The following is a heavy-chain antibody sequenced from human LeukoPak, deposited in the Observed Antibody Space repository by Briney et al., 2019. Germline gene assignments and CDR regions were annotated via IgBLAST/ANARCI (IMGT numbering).Heavy chain of an antibody. CDR1: GGSITSYY. D-gene: IGHD2-15*01. V-gene: IGHV4-59*01. CDR2: IYYSGST. CDR3: ARTTEGYCRGRSCYSYYYYMDV. J-gene: IGHJ6*03. Sequence: SETLSLTCTVSGGSITSYYWSWIRQPPGKGLEWIGYIYYSGSTYYNPSLKSRVTISVDTSKNQFSLKLSSVTAADTAVYYCARTTEGYCRGRSCYSYYYYMDVWGKGTTVTVSS.